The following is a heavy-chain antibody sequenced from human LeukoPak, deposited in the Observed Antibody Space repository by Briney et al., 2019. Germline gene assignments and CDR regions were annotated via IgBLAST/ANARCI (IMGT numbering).Heavy chain of an antibody. Sequence: SSVKVSCKASGGTFSSYGISLVRQAPGQGLEWMGGIIPIFGTTSYAQKFQGRVTITADKSTNTAYMELSSLRSEDTAVYYCARSAANYDILTGRGAFEIWGQGTMVTVSS. V-gene: IGHV1-69*06. D-gene: IGHD3-9*01. CDR2: IIPIFGTT. CDR3: ARSAANYDILTGRGAFEI. J-gene: IGHJ3*02. CDR1: GGTFSSYG.